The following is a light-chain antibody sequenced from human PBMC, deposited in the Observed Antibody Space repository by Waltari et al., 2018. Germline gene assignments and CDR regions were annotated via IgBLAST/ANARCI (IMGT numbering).Light chain of an antibody. CDR2: YGS. CDR1: QSLLSSNGYNY. CDR3: MQALQTPRT. Sequence: DIVMTQTPLSLPVTLGEPASISCRSSQSLLSSNGYNYLNWYLQKPGQSPQLLIYYGSNRASGVPDKFSGSGSGTDCTLKISRVEAEDVGVYYCMQALQTPRTFGQGTKVEIK. J-gene: IGKJ1*01. V-gene: IGKV2-28*01.